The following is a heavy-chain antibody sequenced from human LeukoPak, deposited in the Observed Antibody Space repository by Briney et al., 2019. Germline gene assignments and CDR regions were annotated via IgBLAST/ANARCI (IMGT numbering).Heavy chain of an antibody. J-gene: IGHJ4*02. CDR3: ARSSGSNFDFDY. Sequence: GASVKVSCKASGYSFTGYYMYWVRQAPGQGLEWMGRINPNSGGTNSVQKFQGRVTMTRDTSINTAYMELNSLRSDDTAVYYCARSSGSNFDFDYWGQGTLVTVSS. D-gene: IGHD1-26*01. CDR2: INPNSGGT. CDR1: GYSFTGYY. V-gene: IGHV1-2*06.